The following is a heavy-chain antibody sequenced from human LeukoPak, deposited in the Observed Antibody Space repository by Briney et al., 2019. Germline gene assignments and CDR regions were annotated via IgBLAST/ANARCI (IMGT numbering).Heavy chain of an antibody. D-gene: IGHD3-16*01. CDR3: EIMITFGGVIFDY. CDR1: GYTFTSYD. J-gene: IGHJ4*02. V-gene: IGHV1-8*01. CDR2: MNPNSGNT. Sequence: ASVKVSCKASGYTFTSYDINWVRQATGQGLEWMGWMNPNSGNTGYAQKFQGRVTMTRNTSISTAYMELSSLRSEDTAVYYCEIMITFGGVIFDYWGQGTLVTVSS.